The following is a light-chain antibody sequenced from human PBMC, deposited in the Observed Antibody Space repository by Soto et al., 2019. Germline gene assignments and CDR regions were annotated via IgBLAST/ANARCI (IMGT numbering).Light chain of an antibody. Sequence: DIQMTQSPSTLSASVGDRVTITCRASQSISSWLTWYQQKPGKAPKLLIYGASSLDSGVPSRYSGSGSGTEFTLTISSLQPDDFATYYCHLYDSYSGLTFGGGTKVEIK. CDR2: GAS. CDR1: QSISSW. J-gene: IGKJ4*01. V-gene: IGKV1-5*03. CDR3: HLYDSYSGLT.